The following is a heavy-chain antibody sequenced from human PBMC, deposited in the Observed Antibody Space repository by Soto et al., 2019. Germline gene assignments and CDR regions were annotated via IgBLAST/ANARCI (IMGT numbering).Heavy chain of an antibody. CDR2: IYYSGST. Sequence: PSETLSLTCTVSGGSISSGGYYWSWIRQHPGKGLEWIGYIYYSGSTYYNPSLKSRVTISVDTSKNQFSLKLSSVTAADTAVYYCARDRGGYNWNSYYYYGMDVWGQGTTVTLSS. J-gene: IGHJ6*02. D-gene: IGHD1-7*01. CDR1: GGSISSGGYY. V-gene: IGHV4-31*03. CDR3: ARDRGGYNWNSYYYYGMDV.